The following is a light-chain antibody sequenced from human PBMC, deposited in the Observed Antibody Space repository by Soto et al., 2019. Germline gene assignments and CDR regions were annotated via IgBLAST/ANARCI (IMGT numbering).Light chain of an antibody. CDR1: SNDIGIYNY. CDR3: TSFTTTNIWV. J-gene: IGLJ3*02. Sequence: QSALTQPASVSGSPGQSITISCTGTSNDIGIYNYVSWYQQHPGKAPKLVICEVSNRPSGVSSRFSGSKSGNTASLTISGLRAEDEADYYCTSFTTTNIWVFGGGTKQTVL. CDR2: EVS. V-gene: IGLV2-14*01.